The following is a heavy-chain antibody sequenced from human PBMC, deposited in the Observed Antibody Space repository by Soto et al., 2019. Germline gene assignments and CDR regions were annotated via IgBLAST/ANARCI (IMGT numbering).Heavy chain of an antibody. CDR1: GGTLSTFA. J-gene: IGHJ4*02. V-gene: IGHV1-69*06. D-gene: IGHD6-19*01. CDR2: IIPLFGTE. CDR3: ATRVAVAGKFDY. Sequence: QVQLVQSGAEMKKPGSSVKVSCKASGGTLSTFAISWVRQAPGQGLEWMGEIIPLFGTEKFAQKFQGRVTITADKSTNTAQIELSNLRSDDTAVYYCATRVAVAGKFDYWGQGTLINVSS.